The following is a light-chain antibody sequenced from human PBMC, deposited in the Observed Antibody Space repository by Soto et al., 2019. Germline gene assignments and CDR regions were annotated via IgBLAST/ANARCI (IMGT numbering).Light chain of an antibody. J-gene: IGKJ1*01. CDR3: QHHNSYSEA. CDR1: QTISSW. Sequence: IQRSQATSSLSGSVGYRVTIVCRASQTISSWLAWYQQKKGKAPKLLIYKASTLKSGVPSRFSGSGSGTEFTLTISSLQTDDFATYYCQHHNSYSEAFGQGTQVDIK. CDR2: KAS. V-gene: IGKV1-5*03.